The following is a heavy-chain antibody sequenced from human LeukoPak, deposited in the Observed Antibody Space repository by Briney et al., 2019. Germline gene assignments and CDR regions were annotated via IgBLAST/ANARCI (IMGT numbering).Heavy chain of an antibody. CDR3: AKVTIARFGELCFDY. V-gene: IGHV3-23*01. J-gene: IGHJ4*02. CDR2: ISPNGGNT. Sequence: GGSLRLSCVASGFTFSNHAMNWVRQAPGKGLEWVSSISPNGGNTYYADSVKGRFTISRDNSKNTLYLQMNSLRAEDTAVYYCAKVTIARFGELCFDYWGQGTLVTVSS. D-gene: IGHD3-10*01. CDR1: GFTFSNHA.